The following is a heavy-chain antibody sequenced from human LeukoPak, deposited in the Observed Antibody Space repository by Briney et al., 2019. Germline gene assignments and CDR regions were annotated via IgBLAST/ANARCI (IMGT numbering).Heavy chain of an antibody. J-gene: IGHJ6*02. Sequence: SETLSLTCTVSGGSISNYYWSWIRQPPGKGLEWIGYIYYSGSTNYNPSLKSRVTISVDTSKNQFSLKLSSVNAADTAVSYCARVGGSNYYYYGMDVWGQGTTVTVSS. D-gene: IGHD3-10*01. CDR3: ARVGGSNYYYYGMDV. CDR1: GGSISNYY. CDR2: IYYSGST. V-gene: IGHV4-59*01.